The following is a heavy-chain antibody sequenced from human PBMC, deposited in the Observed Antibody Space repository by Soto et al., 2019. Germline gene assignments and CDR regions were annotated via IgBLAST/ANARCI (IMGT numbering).Heavy chain of an antibody. V-gene: IGHV4-4*01. CDR2: IYRTGST. Sequence: ETLTLTCAVSGGSFTSNNWWTWVRQPPGQGLEWIGEIYRTGSTNYNPSLKSRVTISLDKSENQFSLKVTSLTAADTAVYSCASRDTGTSVDYWGQGTLVTVS. D-gene: IGHD1-7*01. CDR3: ASRDTGTSVDY. J-gene: IGHJ4*02. CDR1: GGSFTSNNW.